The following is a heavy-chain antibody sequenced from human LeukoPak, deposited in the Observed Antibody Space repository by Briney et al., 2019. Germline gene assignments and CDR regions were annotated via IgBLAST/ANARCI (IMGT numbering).Heavy chain of an antibody. D-gene: IGHD6-25*01. CDR2: VSSSSSTI. V-gene: IGHV3-48*01. CDR1: GFTFSSYS. Sequence: PGGSLRLSCAASGFTFSSYSMNWVRQAPGKGLEWVSYVSSSSSTIYYADSVKGRFTISGDNAKNSLYLQMNSLRAEDTAVYYCARDDSDSSGGALGSNYYYYYGMDVWGQGTTVTVSS. CDR3: ARDDSDSSGGALGSNYYYYYGMDV. J-gene: IGHJ6*02.